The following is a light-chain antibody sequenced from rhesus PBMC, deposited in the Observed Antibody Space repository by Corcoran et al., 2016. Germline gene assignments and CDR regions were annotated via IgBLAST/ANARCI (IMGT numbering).Light chain of an antibody. CDR1: QSLLHSKGNTY. CDR3: VQALQTPWT. Sequence: DIVMTQTPLYMPVTPGEPASISCRSRQSLLHSKGNTYLYWYLQKKGQPQRLMIFRVSNRFCGVPDRFSGSGSGTVFTLKISRGEAEDVGVYYCVQALQTPWTFDQGTKVKI. J-gene: IGKJ1*01. V-gene: IGKV2-73*01. CDR2: RVS.